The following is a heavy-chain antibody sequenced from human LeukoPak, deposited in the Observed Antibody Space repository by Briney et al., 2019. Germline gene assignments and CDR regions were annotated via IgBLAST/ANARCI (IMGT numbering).Heavy chain of an antibody. CDR3: ARDPSSSWYFDY. D-gene: IGHD6-13*01. Sequence: GGSLRLSCAASGFTFSTYSMNWVRQAPGKGLEWLSYISSSSNTIYYADSVKGRFTISRDNAKNSLYLQVNSLRAEGTAVYYCARDPSSSWYFDYWGQGTLVTVSS. J-gene: IGHJ4*02. V-gene: IGHV3-48*01. CDR1: GFTFSTYS. CDR2: ISSSSNTI.